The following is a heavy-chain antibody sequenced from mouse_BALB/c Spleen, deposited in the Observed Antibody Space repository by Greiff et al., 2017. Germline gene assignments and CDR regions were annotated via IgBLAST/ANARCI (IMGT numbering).Heavy chain of an antibody. CDR1: GFTFSSFG. CDR3: ASPYAMDY. CDR2: ISSGSSTI. V-gene: IGHV5-17*02. Sequence: EVQRVESGGGLVQPGGSRKLSCAASGFTFSSFGMHWVRQAPEKGLEWVAYISSGSSTIYYADTVKGRFTISRDNPKNTLFLQMTSLRSEDTAMYYCASPYAMDYWGQGTSVTVSS. J-gene: IGHJ4*01.